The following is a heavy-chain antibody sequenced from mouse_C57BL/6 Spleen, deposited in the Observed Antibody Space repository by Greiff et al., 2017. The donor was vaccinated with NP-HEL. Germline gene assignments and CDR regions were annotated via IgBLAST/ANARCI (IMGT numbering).Heavy chain of an antibody. D-gene: IGHD3-2*02. Sequence: VQLQQSGAELVRPGASVTLSCKASGYTFTDYEMHWVKQTPVHGLEWIGAIDPETGGTAYNQKFKGKAILTADKSSSTAYMELRSLTSEDSAVYYCTTGDSSGYVAMDYWGQGTSVTVSS. V-gene: IGHV1-15*01. J-gene: IGHJ4*01. CDR2: IDPETGGT. CDR1: GYTFTDYE. CDR3: TTGDSSGYVAMDY.